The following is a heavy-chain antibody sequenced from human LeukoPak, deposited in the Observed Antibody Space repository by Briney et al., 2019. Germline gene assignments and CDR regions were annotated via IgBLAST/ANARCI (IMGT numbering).Heavy chain of an antibody. J-gene: IGHJ4*02. CDR3: ARGFSY. CDR2: IYYSGST. CDR1: GGSFSSGDYY. D-gene: IGHD3-3*01. Sequence: PSQTLSLPCTVSGGSFSSGDYYWSWIRQSPGKGLEWIGYIYYSGSTYYNPSLKSRVSISIDTSKNQFSLKLTSVTAADTAVYFCARGFSYWGQGTLSPSPQ. V-gene: IGHV4-30-4*01.